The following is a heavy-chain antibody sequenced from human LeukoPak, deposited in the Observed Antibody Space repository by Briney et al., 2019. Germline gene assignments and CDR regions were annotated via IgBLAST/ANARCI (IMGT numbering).Heavy chain of an antibody. CDR3: ARNFDS. CDR2: ITRSSSNL. V-gene: IGHV3-69-1*02. J-gene: IGHJ4*02. CDR1: GLTFTYSD. Sequence: GGSLRLSCVASGLTFTYSDFNWIRQAPGKGLEWLSTITRSSSNLYYADSVKGRFTTSRDDAKDSVYLQMENLRVEDAAIYYCARNFDSWGQGTLVTVSS.